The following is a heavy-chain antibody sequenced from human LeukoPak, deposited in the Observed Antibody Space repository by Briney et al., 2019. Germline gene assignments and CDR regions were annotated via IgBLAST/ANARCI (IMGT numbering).Heavy chain of an antibody. CDR1: GCTFTGYY. V-gene: IGHV1-2*02. D-gene: IGHD3-10*01. CDR3: ARDSGVLLWFGELH. J-gene: IGHJ4*02. CDR2: INPNSGGT. Sequence: GASVNVSCKAAGCTFTGYYMHWVRQAPGQGLEWMGWINPNSGGTNYAQKFQGRVTMTRDTSISTAYRELSRLRSDDTAVYYCARDSGVLLWFGELHWGQGTLVTVSS.